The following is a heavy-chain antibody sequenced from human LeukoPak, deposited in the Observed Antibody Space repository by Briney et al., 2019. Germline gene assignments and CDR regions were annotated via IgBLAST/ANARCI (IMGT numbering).Heavy chain of an antibody. D-gene: IGHD3-22*01. CDR3: ARRISKAYYYDSSGLRRDAFDI. J-gene: IGHJ3*02. CDR2: IYPGDSDT. Sequence: GESLKISCKGSGYSFTSFWIGWVRQMPGRGLEYMGIIYPGDSDTRYSPSFQGQVTISADKSISTAYLQWSSLKASDTAMYYCARRISKAYYYDSSGLRRDAFDIWGQGTMVTVSS. V-gene: IGHV5-51*01. CDR1: GYSFTSFW.